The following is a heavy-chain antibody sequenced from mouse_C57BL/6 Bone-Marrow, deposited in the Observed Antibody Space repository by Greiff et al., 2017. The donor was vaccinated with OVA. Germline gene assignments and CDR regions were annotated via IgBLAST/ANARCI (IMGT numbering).Heavy chain of an antibody. CDR2: ISSCSSTI. Sequence: DVMLVESGGGLVKPGGSLKLSCAASGFTFSDYGMHWVRQAPEKGLEWVAYISSCSSTIYYADTVKGRFTISRDNAKNTLFLQMTSLRSEDTAMYYCAWDYCGSSDYWGQGATLTVSS. CDR1: GFTFSDYG. D-gene: IGHD1-1*01. CDR3: AWDYCGSSDY. V-gene: IGHV5-17*01. J-gene: IGHJ2*01.